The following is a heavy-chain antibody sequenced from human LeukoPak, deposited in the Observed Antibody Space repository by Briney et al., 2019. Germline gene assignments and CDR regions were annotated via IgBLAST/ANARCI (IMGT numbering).Heavy chain of an antibody. CDR1: GGSFSGYY. V-gene: IGHV4-34*01. D-gene: IGHD6-13*01. CDR2: INHSGST. CDR3: ARLSWPFDY. J-gene: IGHJ4*02. Sequence: SETLSLTCAVYGGSFSGYYWSWIRQPPGKGLEWIGEINHSGSTNYNPSLKSRVTISVDTSKNQFSLKLSSVTAADTAVYYCARLSWPFDYWGQGTLVTVSS.